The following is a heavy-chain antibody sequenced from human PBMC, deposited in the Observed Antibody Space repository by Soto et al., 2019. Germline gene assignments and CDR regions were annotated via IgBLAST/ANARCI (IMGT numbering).Heavy chain of an antibody. CDR2: IYSGGST. CDR1: GFTVSSNY. Sequence: HPGGSLRLSCAASGFTVSSNYMSWVRQAPGKGLEWVSVIYSGGSTYYEDSVKGRFTISRDNTKNTLYLQMNSLRAEDTAVYYFAGIRHCSSTSCYDAFDIWGQGTMVTVSS. CDR3: AGIRHCSSTSCYDAFDI. J-gene: IGHJ3*02. D-gene: IGHD2-2*01. V-gene: IGHV3-66*01.